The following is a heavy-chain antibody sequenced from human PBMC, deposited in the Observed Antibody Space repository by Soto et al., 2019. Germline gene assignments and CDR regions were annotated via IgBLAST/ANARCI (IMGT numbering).Heavy chain of an antibody. CDR3: ARGVGSGSYYNQYNWFDP. CDR1: GYTFTSYA. D-gene: IGHD3-10*01. Sequence: GASVKVSCKASGYTFTSYAMHWVRQAPGQRLEWMGWINAGNGNTKYAQKFQGRVTMTTGTSTSTAYMELRSLRSDDTAVYYCARGVGSGSYYNQYNWFDPWGQGTLVTVSS. V-gene: IGHV1-3*01. CDR2: INAGNGNT. J-gene: IGHJ5*02.